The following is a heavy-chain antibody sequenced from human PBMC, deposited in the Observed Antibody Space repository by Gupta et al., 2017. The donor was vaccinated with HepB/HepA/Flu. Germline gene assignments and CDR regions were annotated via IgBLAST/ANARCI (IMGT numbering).Heavy chain of an antibody. V-gene: IGHV1-69*06. J-gene: IGHJ6*03. D-gene: IGHD2-8*01. CDR3: ARALGGYCTNGVCSRYYYYYMDV. CDR1: GGTFSSYA. CDR2: IIPIFGTA. Sequence: QVQLVQSGAEVKKPGSSVKVSCKASGGTFSSYAIRWARQAPGQGLEWRGGIIPIFGTANDAQKFQGRVTITADKSTSTAYMELSSLRSEDTAVYYCARALGGYCTNGVCSRYYYYYMDVWGKGTTVTVSS.